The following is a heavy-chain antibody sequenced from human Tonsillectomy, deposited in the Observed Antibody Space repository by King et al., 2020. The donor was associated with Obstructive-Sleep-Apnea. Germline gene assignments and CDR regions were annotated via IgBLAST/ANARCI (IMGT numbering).Heavy chain of an antibody. V-gene: IGHV3-21*01. Sequence: VQLVESGGGLVLPGGSLRLSCAASGFTFSSYSMNWVRQAPGKGLEWVSSISSSSNYRYYADSVKGRFTISRDNAKNSLYLQMNSLRAEDAAVYYCARASNYYGSGSYVPFDYWGQGTLVTVSS. CDR1: GFTFSSYS. D-gene: IGHD3-10*01. CDR2: ISSSSNYR. J-gene: IGHJ4*02. CDR3: ARASNYYGSGSYVPFDY.